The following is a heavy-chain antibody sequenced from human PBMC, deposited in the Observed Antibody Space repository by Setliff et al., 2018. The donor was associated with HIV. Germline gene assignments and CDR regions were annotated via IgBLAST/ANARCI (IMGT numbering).Heavy chain of an antibody. CDR1: LFTFSTYT. J-gene: IGHJ4*02. CDR2: IKADGGEK. CDR3: ARGLDY. V-gene: IGHV3-7*01. Sequence: GGSLRLSCAASLFTFSTYTMGWIRQVPGKGLEWVANIKADGGEKYYMNSVKGRFTISRDNAENSLYLQMNSLRADDTAVYFCARGLDYWGQGTLVTVSS.